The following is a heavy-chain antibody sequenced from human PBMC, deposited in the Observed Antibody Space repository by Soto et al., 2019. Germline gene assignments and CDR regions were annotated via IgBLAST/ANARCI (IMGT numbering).Heavy chain of an antibody. CDR2: ISSSSSTI. D-gene: IGHD6-13*01. V-gene: IGHV3-48*04. CDR1: GFTFSSYS. Sequence: GGSLRLSCAASGFTFSSYSMNWVRQAPGKGLEWVSYISSSSSTIYYADSVKGRFTISRDNAKNSLYLQMNSLRAEDTAVYYCASDIAAAGTEYFQHWGQGTLVTVSS. J-gene: IGHJ1*01. CDR3: ASDIAAAGTEYFQH.